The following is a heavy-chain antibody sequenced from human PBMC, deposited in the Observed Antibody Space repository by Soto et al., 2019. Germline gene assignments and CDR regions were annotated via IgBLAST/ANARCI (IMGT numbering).Heavy chain of an antibody. V-gene: IGHV1-8*01. D-gene: IGHD3-16*02. J-gene: IGHJ5*02. CDR2: LKPNSGNT. CDR3: ARERSSSKGFDP. CDR1: VYTFTSYD. Sequence: QVQLVQSGAEVKKPGASVKVSCKASVYTFTSYDINWVRQATGQGLEWMGWLKPNSGNTGYAQKFQGRVTMTRNTSISTAYMVLSSLRSEDTAVYYWARERSSSKGFDPWGQGTLVTVSS.